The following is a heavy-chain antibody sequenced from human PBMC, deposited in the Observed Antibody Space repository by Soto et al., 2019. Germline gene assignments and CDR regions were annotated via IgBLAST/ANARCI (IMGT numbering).Heavy chain of an antibody. Sequence: QERLVQAGAAVRKPGSSVKVSCKVTGGTSTRYAINWVRQAPGHGLEWMGGIVPMFGTSKYAQKFQGRVTITADTSTNIAYMELRSLRSEDTSVYYCNRGSEYDFWSGYLWGQGTMVSVSS. CDR2: IVPMFGTS. J-gene: IGHJ4*02. CDR1: GGTSTRYA. D-gene: IGHD3-3*01. V-gene: IGHV1-69*06. CDR3: NRGSEYDFWSGYL.